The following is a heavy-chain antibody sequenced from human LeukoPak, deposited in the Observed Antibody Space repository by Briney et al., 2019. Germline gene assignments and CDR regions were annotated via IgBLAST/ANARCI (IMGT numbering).Heavy chain of an antibody. V-gene: IGHV3-30*18. CDR2: ISYDGSNK. CDR1: GFTFSSYG. Sequence: GGSLRLSCAASGFTFSSYGMHWVRQAPGRGLEWGAVISYDGSNKYYADSVKGRFTISRDNSKNTLYLQMNSLRAEDTAVYYCAKVKWELTGWFDPWGQGTLVTVSS. J-gene: IGHJ5*02. CDR3: AKVKWELTGWFDP. D-gene: IGHD1-26*01.